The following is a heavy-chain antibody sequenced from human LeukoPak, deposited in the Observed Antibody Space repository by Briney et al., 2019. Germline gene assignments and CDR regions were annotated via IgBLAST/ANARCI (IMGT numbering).Heavy chain of an antibody. CDR1: GGSLSSGGYY. CDR3: ARGNGDYAYYFDY. Sequence: PSETLSLTCTVSGGSLSSGGYYWRWIRQHPGTGLEWIGYIYYSGSTYYNPSLKSRVTISVDTSKNQFSLKLSSVTAADTAVYYCARGNGDYAYYFDYWGQGTLVTVSS. J-gene: IGHJ4*02. CDR2: IYYSGST. V-gene: IGHV4-31*03. D-gene: IGHD4-17*01.